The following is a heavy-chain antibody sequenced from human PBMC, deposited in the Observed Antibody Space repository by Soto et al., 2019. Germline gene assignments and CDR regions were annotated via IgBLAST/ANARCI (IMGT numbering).Heavy chain of an antibody. D-gene: IGHD1-26*01. Sequence: PGGSLRLSCAASGFPFSSYAMHWVRQAPGKGLEWVTAISYDGSSEYYADSVKGRFTISRDNSKNTLYLQMNSLRAEDTAVFYCARDLTSGSYSEFDSWGQGVLVTVYS. V-gene: IGHV3-30*03. CDR1: GFPFSSYA. J-gene: IGHJ4*02. CDR2: ISYDGSSE. CDR3: ARDLTSGSYSEFDS.